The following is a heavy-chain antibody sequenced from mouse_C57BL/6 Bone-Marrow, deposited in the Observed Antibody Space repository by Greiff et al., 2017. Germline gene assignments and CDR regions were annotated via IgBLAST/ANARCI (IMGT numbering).Heavy chain of an antibody. D-gene: IGHD2-4*01. J-gene: IGHJ2*01. CDR1: GYTFTSYW. CDR2: LHPNSGST. V-gene: IGHV1-64*01. Sequence: VQLQQPGAELVKPGASVKLSCKASGYTFTSYWMHGVKHRPGPGLDWIGMLHPNSGSTNYNEKFKSKATLTVDKPSRTTYMQLSSLTTEDSAVYYGARRIYYDDDGYWGQGTTLTVSS. CDR3: ARRIYYDDDGY.